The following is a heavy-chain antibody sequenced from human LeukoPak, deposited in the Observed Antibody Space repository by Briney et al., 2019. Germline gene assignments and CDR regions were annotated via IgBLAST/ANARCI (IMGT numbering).Heavy chain of an antibody. V-gene: IGHV3-23*01. D-gene: IGHD2-2*01. CDR1: GFTFSSYA. CDR2: ISGSGGST. CDR3: AKGSVSVVVPAAIPYY. J-gene: IGHJ4*02. Sequence: GGSLRLSCAASGFTFSSYAMSWVRQAPGKGLEWVSGISGSGGSTYYADSVKGRFTISRDNSKNTLYLQMNSLRAEDTAVYYCAKGSVSVVVPAAIPYYWGQGTLVTVSS.